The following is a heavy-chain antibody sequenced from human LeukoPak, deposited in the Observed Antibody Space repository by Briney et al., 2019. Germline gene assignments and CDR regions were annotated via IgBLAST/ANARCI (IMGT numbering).Heavy chain of an antibody. D-gene: IGHD2-15*01. J-gene: IGHJ6*03. CDR2: IRYDGSNK. V-gene: IGHV3-30*02. CDR3: AKSSRYCSYCCYYYMDV. CDR1: GFTFSSYG. Sequence: GGSLRLSCAASGFTFSSYGMHWVRQAPGKGLEWVAFIRYDGSNKYYADSEKGRFTISRDNSKNTLYLQMNSLRAEDTAVYYCAKSSRYCSYCCYYYMDVWGKGTTVTVSS.